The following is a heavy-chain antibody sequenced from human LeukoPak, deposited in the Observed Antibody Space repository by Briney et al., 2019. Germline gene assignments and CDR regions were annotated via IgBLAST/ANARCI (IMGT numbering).Heavy chain of an antibody. J-gene: IGHJ5*02. D-gene: IGHD4-17*01. CDR2: ISSSSSYI. V-gene: IGHV3-21*01. Sequence: GGSLRLSCAASGFTFSSYSMNWVRQAPGKGLEWVSSISSSSSYIYYADSVKGRFTISRGNAKNSLYLQMNSLRAEDTAVYYCARDHNGEGWFDPWGQGTLVTVSS. CDR3: ARDHNGEGWFDP. CDR1: GFTFSSYS.